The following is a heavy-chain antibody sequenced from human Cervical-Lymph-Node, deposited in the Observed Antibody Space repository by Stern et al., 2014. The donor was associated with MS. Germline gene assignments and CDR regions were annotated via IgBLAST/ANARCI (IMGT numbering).Heavy chain of an antibody. D-gene: IGHD3-16*01. J-gene: IGHJ4*02. CDR2: INTNNGNP. CDR1: GYTFTASP. V-gene: IGHV7-4-1*02. Sequence: QVQLVQSGSELKEPGASLKVSCKASGYTFTASPMNWVRQAPGQGLEWMGWINTNNGNPTYALGFTGRFVFSSDTSVSTAYLQINSLKAEDTAVYYCATFSGRLGGPFDYWGQGTLLTVSS. CDR3: ATFSGRLGGPFDY.